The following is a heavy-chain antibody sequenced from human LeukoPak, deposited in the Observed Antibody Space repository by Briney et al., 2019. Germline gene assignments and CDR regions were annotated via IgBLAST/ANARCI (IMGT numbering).Heavy chain of an antibody. CDR3: ARVGGYDFPMDV. J-gene: IGHJ6*03. Sequence: PGGSXXLSXAASGXTFSSYWMSWVRQAPGKGXXXXANIKQDGSEKYYVDSVKGRFTISRDNAKNSLYLQMSSLRAEDTAVYYCARVGGYDFPMDVWGKGTTVTVSS. CDR1: GXTFSSYW. V-gene: IGHV3-7*01. CDR2: IKQDGSEK. D-gene: IGHD1-20*01.